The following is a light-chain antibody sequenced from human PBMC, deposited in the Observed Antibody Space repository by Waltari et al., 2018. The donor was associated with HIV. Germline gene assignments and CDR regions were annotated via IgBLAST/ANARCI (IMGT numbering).Light chain of an antibody. CDR2: GNN. Sequence: QSVLTQPPSVSGAPGQRVPISCTGSSSNIGAGYDVHWYQQLPGTAPKLLIYGNNRRASGVPDRFSGSKSDTSASLAITGLQSEDEADYYCQSYDSTLSGSDWVFGGGTKLTVL. CDR3: QSYDSTLSGSDWV. CDR1: SSNIGAGYD. V-gene: IGLV1-40*01. J-gene: IGLJ3*02.